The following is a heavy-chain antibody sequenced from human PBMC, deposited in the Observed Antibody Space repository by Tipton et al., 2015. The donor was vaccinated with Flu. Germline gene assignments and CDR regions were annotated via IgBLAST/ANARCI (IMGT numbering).Heavy chain of an antibody. D-gene: IGHD3-10*01. Sequence: LRLSCTVSGGSVSSGGSYWTWIRQPAGKGLEWIGRIYTSGTTNYNPSLKSRVTISVDTSKNQFSLTVNSVTAADTAVYYCARDSGSATHYNLFWEYYGLDVWGQGTTVTVSS. CDR1: GGSVSSGGSY. CDR2: IYTSGTT. V-gene: IGHV4-61*02. J-gene: IGHJ6*02. CDR3: ARDSGSATHYNLFWEYYGLDV.